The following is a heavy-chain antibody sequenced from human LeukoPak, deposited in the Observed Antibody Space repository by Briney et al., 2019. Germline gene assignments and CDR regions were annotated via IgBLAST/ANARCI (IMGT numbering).Heavy chain of an antibody. J-gene: IGHJ4*02. CDR2: ISGSGGST. CDR1: GFTFSSYG. Sequence: GGSLRLSCGAPGFTFSSYGMSWVRQAPGKGLEWVSTISGSGGSTFYADSVRGRFTISRDNSKNTLYLQMNSLRAEDTAVYYCARDDTIFGVVIPSYFDYWGQGTLVTVSS. CDR3: ARDDTIFGVVIPSYFDY. V-gene: IGHV3-23*01. D-gene: IGHD3-3*01.